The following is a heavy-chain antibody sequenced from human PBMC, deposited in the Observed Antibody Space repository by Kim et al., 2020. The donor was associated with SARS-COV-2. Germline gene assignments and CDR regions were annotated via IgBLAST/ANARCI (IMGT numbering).Heavy chain of an antibody. Sequence: GGSLRLSCAASGFTFSSYSMNWVRQAPGKGLEWVSYISSSSSTIYYADSVKGRFTISRDNAKNSLYLQMNSLRDEDTAVYYCARVQLTIYYDILTGYYRGVMDVWGQGTTVTVSS. CDR2: ISSSSSTI. CDR1: GFTFSSYS. V-gene: IGHV3-48*02. D-gene: IGHD3-9*01. J-gene: IGHJ6*02. CDR3: ARVQLTIYYDILTGYYRGVMDV.